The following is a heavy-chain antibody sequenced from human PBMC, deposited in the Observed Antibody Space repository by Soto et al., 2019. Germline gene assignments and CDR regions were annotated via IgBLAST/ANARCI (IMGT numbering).Heavy chain of an antibody. CDR2: ISSSSSYI. CDR1: GFTFSSYS. CDR3: ARDPLDIVVVVAARVGYFDL. J-gene: IGHJ2*01. D-gene: IGHD2-15*01. Sequence: GGSLRLSCAASGFTFSSYSMNWVRQAPGKGLEWVSSISSSSSYIYYADSVKGRFTISRDNAKNSLYLQMNSLRAEDTAVYYCARDPLDIVVVVAARVGYFDLWGRGTLVTVSS. V-gene: IGHV3-21*01.